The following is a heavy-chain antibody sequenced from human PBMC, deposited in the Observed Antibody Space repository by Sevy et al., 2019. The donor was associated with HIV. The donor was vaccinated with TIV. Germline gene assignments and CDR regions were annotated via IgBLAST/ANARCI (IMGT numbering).Heavy chain of an antibody. Sequence: GGSLRLSCKASGFNFNNYAMSWVRQAPGKGLEWVSTISGSGGRTYTAESVRGRLTISRDNSKRTVYLQMNSLRGDDTAIYYFAKDPYSSGEYFQKWGQGARVTVSS. V-gene: IGHV3-23*01. CDR2: ISGSGGRT. D-gene: IGHD3-22*01. CDR3: AKDPYSSGEYFQK. CDR1: GFNFNNYA. J-gene: IGHJ1*01.